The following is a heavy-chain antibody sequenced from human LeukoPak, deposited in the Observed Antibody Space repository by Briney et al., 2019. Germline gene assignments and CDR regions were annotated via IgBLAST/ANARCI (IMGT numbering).Heavy chain of an antibody. D-gene: IGHD1-26*01. CDR2: IYTSGST. CDR1: GGSISSDSYY. CDR3: ATTTIRLGY. V-gene: IGHV4-61*02. Sequence: PSETLSLTCTVSGGSISSDSYYWSWIRQPAGKGLEWIGRIYTSGSTNYNPSLKSRVTISVDTSKNQFSLKLSSVTAADTAVYYCATTTIRLGYWGQGTLVTVSS. J-gene: IGHJ4*02.